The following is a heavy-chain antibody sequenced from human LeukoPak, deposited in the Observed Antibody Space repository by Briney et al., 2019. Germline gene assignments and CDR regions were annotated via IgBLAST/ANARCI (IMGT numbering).Heavy chain of an antibody. J-gene: IGHJ6*02. CDR2: ISGSGGST. V-gene: IGHV3-23*01. D-gene: IGHD3-3*01. Sequence: GGSLRLSCAASGFTFSSYAMSWVRQAPGKGLEWVSAISGSGGSTYYADSVKGRFTISRDNSKNTLYLQMNSLRAEDTAVYYCAKGPLLRFKGYYGMDVWGQGTTVTVSS. CDR3: AKGPLLRFKGYYGMDV. CDR1: GFTFSSYA.